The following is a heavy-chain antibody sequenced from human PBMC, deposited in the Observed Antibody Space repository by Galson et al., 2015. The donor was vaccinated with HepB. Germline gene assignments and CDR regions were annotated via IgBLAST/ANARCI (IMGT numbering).Heavy chain of an antibody. CDR1: GFTFTSSA. D-gene: IGHD4-11*01. CDR3: AAGYDYSILSFDY. V-gene: IGHV1-58*01. J-gene: IGHJ4*02. CDR2: IVVGSGNT. Sequence: SVKVSCKASGFTFTSSAVQWVRQARGQRLEWIGWIVVGSGNTNYAQKFQERVTITRDMSTSTAYMELSSLRSEDTAVYYCAAGYDYSILSFDYWGQGTLVTVSS.